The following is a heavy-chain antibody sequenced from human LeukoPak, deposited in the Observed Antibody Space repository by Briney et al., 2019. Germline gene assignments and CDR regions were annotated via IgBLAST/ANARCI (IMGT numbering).Heavy chain of an antibody. CDR2: IKPDGGEK. Sequence: GGSLRLSCAASGFTFSSYWMSWVRQAPGKGLEWVANIKPDGGEKYYVDSVKGRFTISRDNAKNSLSLQMNSLRVEDTAVYYCARVSYDYVWGSYRRHFDYWGQGTLVTVSS. J-gene: IGHJ4*02. CDR3: ARVSYDYVWGSYRRHFDY. V-gene: IGHV3-7*01. D-gene: IGHD3-16*02. CDR1: GFTFSSYW.